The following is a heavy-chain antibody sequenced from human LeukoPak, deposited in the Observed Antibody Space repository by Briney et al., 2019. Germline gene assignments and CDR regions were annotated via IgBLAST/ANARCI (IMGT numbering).Heavy chain of an antibody. J-gene: IGHJ4*02. V-gene: IGHV4-39*07. D-gene: IGHD3-10*01. CDR2: IYHSGST. Sequence: SETLSLTCTVSGGSISSSSYYWGWIRQAPGKGLEWIGSIYHSGSTYYNPSLKSRVTISVDTSKNQFSLKLSSVTAADTAVYYCARLLWFGDRYYFDYWGQGTLVTVSS. CDR1: GGSISSSSYY. CDR3: ARLLWFGDRYYFDY.